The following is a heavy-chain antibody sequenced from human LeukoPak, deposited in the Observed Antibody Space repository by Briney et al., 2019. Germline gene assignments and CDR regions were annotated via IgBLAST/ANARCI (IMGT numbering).Heavy chain of an antibody. Sequence: ASVKVSCKASGYTFTGYYMHWVRQAPGQGLEWMGWINPNSGGTNYAQKFQGRVTTTRDTSISTAYMELSRLRSDDTAVYYCARDGLEVGASDYWGQGTLVTVSS. CDR2: INPNSGGT. CDR3: ARDGLEVGASDY. V-gene: IGHV1-2*02. J-gene: IGHJ4*02. D-gene: IGHD1-26*01. CDR1: GYTFTGYY.